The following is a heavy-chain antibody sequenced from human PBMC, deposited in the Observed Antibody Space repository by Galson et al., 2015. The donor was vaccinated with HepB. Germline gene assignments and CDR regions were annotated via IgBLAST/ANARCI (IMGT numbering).Heavy chain of an antibody. Sequence: SLRLSCAASGFTFDDYAMHWVRQAPGKGLEWVSLITWDGGSTYYAASVKGRFSISRDNDKNSVALEMNGLRGEDTALYFCAKDKRGSYPGLIDYWGQGTLVTVSA. CDR1: GFTFDDYA. D-gene: IGHD1-26*01. J-gene: IGHJ4*02. CDR2: ITWDGGST. CDR3: AKDKRGSYPGLIDY. V-gene: IGHV3-43D*04.